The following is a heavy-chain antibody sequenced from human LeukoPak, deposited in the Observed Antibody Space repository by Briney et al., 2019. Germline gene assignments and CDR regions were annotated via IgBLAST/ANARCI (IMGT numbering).Heavy chain of an antibody. CDR2: IKQDGSEK. D-gene: IGHD6-19*01. CDR3: ARDPRIAVADNKNNWFDP. V-gene: IGHV3-7*03. J-gene: IGHJ5*02. Sequence: GGSLRLSCAASGFTFSSYWMSWVRQAPGKGLEWVANIKQDGSEKYYVDSVKGRFTISRDNAKNSLYLQMNSLRAEDTAVYYCARDPRIAVADNKNNWFDPWGQGTLVTVSS. CDR1: GFTFSSYW.